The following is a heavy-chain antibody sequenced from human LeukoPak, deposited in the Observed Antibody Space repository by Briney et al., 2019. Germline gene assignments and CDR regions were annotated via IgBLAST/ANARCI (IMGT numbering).Heavy chain of an antibody. CDR1: GYTFTSYA. CDR3: ARSTLTTVTIIKFDP. Sequence: ASVKVSCKASGYTFTSYAMNWVRQAPGQGLEWMGWINTNTGNPTYAQGFTGRFVFSLDTSVSTAYLQISSLKAEDTAVYYCARSTLTTVTIIKFDPWGQGTLVTVSS. CDR2: INTNTGNP. J-gene: IGHJ5*02. D-gene: IGHD4-17*01. V-gene: IGHV7-4-1*02.